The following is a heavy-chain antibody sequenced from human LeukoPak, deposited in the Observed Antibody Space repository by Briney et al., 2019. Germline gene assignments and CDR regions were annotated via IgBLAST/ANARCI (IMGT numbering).Heavy chain of an antibody. Sequence: GGSLRLSCAASGFTVSSNYMSWVRQAPGKGLEWVSAISGSGGSTYYADSVKGRFTISRDNSKNTLYLQMNSLRAEDTAVYYCAKDRLRWPPDASKYYFDYWGQGTLVTVSS. CDR3: AKDRLRWPPDASKYYFDY. CDR1: GFTVSSNY. CDR2: ISGSGGST. D-gene: IGHD4-23*01. V-gene: IGHV3-23*01. J-gene: IGHJ4*02.